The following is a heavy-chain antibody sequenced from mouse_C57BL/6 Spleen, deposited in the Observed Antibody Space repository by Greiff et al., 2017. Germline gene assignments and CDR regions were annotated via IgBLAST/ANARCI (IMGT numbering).Heavy chain of an antibody. V-gene: IGHV1-82*01. CDR1: GYAFSSSW. J-gene: IGHJ4*01. D-gene: IGHD4-1*01. Sequence: QVQLQQSGPELVKPGASVKISCKASGYAFSSSWMNWVKQRPGKGLEWIGRIYPGDGDTNYNGKFKGKATLTADKASSTAYMQLSSLTSEDSAVYFCGEGANWESLYAMDYWGQGTSVTVSS. CDR3: GEGANWESLYAMDY. CDR2: IYPGDGDT.